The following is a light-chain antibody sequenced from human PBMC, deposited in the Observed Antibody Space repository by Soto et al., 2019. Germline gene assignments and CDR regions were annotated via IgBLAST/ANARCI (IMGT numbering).Light chain of an antibody. J-gene: IGLJ2*01. Sequence: QSALTQPASVSGSPGQSITISCTGTSSDVGSYNLVSWYQQLPGKAPKLIIYSNNQRPSGVPDRFSGSKSGTSASLAISGLQSEDEADYYCAAWDDSLNGVVFGGGTKLTVL. V-gene: IGLV2-14*02. CDR2: SNN. CDR1: SSDVGSYNL. CDR3: AAWDDSLNGVV.